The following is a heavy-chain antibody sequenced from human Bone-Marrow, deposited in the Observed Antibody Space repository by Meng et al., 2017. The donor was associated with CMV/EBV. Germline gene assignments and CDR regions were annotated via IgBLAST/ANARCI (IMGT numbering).Heavy chain of an antibody. CDR2: INWNGGTT. D-gene: IGHD6-13*01. V-gene: IGHV3-20*01. Sequence: GESLKISCAVSGFTFDDYGMSWVRQVPGKGLEWVSGINWNGGTTGYADSVKGRFTISRDNAKNSLYLQMNSLRAEDTALYLCARGGSSSWRQGVLDYWGQGTLVTVSS. CDR1: GFTFDDYG. J-gene: IGHJ4*02. CDR3: ARGGSSSWRQGVLDY.